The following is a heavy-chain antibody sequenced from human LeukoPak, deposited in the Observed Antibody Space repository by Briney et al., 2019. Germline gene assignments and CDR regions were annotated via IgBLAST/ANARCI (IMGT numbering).Heavy chain of an antibody. CDR2: INHSGST. D-gene: IGHD6-13*01. J-gene: IGHJ4*02. V-gene: IGHV4-34*01. CDR3: ARGIGIAAAGRFDY. Sequence: PSETLSLTCAVYGGSFSGYYWSWIRQPPGKGLEWIGEINHSGSTNYNPSLKSRVTISVDTSKNQFSLTAADTAVYYCARGIGIAAAGRFDYWGQGTLVTVSS. CDR1: GGSFSGYY.